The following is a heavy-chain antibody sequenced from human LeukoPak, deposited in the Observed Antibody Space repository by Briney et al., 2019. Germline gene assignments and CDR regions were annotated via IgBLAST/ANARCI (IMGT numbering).Heavy chain of an antibody. CDR1: GFTFSSYW. CDR3: ARNIAAHYYYYMDV. CDR2: INSDGSST. V-gene: IGHV3-74*01. Sequence: PGGSLRLSCAASGFTFSSYWMHWVRQGPGKGLVWVSRINSDGSSTSYADSVKGRFTISRDNAKNTLYLQMNSLRAEDTAVYYCARNIAAHYYYYMDVWGKGTTVTVSS. D-gene: IGHD6-13*01. J-gene: IGHJ6*03.